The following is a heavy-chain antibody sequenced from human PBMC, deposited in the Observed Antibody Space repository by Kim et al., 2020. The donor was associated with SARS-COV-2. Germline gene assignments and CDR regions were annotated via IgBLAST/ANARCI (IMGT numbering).Heavy chain of an antibody. J-gene: IGHJ6*02. D-gene: IGHD1-26*01. V-gene: IGHV3-30*01. CDR3: AREIVSYYGMDV. CDR2: K. Sequence: KSYAASVKGRFTISRDNSKNTLYLQMNSLRAEDTAVYYCAREIVSYYGMDVWGQGTTVTVSS.